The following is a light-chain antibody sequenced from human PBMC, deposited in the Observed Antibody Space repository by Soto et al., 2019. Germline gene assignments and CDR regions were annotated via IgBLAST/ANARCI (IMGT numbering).Light chain of an antibody. CDR3: CSYAGSSTFVV. J-gene: IGLJ2*01. V-gene: IGLV2-23*02. CDR2: EDT. CDR1: SSDVGSYNL. Sequence: QSALTQPASVSGSPGQSITISCTGTSSDVGSYNLVSWYQQHPGKAPKLMIYEDTKRPSGVSNRFSGSKSGNTASLTISGLQGEDDADYYCCSYAGSSTFVVFGGGTKLTVL.